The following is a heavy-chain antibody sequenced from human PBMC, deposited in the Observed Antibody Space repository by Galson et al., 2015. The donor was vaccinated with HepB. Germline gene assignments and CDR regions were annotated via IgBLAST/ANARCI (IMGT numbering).Heavy chain of an antibody. D-gene: IGHD3-10*01. CDR1: GYTFTGYY. V-gene: IGHV1-2*04. J-gene: IGHJ4*02. CDR3: ARGEGYYGSGSYYYFDY. CDR2: INPNSGGT. Sequence: SVKVSCKASGYTFTGYYMHWVRQAPGQGLEWMGWINPNSGGTNYAQKFQGWVTMTRDTSISTAYMELSRLRSDDTAVYYCARGEGYYGSGSYYYFDYWGQGTLVTVSS.